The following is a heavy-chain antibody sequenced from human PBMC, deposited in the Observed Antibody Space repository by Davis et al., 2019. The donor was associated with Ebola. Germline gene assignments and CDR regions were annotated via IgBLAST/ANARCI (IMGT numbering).Heavy chain of an antibody. Sequence: SVKVSCKASGGTFSSYTISWVRQAPGQGLEWMGRIIPILGIANYAQKFQGRVTMTRVTSISTAYMELRNLRYDDTAVYYCARGPRNGHYYWGYWGQGTLVTVTS. V-gene: IGHV1-69*02. CDR3: ARGPRNGHYYWGY. CDR2: IIPILGIA. J-gene: IGHJ4*02. CDR1: GGTFSSYT. D-gene: IGHD2-8*01.